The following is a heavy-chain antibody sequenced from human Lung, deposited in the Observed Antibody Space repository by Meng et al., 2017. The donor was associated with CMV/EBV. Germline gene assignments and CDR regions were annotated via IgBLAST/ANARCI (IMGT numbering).Heavy chain of an antibody. J-gene: IGHJ5*02. CDR1: RGPMSSGGYC. CDR3: ARQAPDNYFDT. Sequence: TCSVSRGPMSSGGYCWSWIRQHPEKGLEWIGYTYSDGTTHYNPSLRSRISISVDTSKKQFYLKLDSVTAADTAVYYCARQAPDNYFDTWGQGAPVTVSS. V-gene: IGHV4-31*03. CDR2: TYSDGTT.